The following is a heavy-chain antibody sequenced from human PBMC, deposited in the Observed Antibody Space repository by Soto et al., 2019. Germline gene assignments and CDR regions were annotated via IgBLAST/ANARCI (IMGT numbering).Heavy chain of an antibody. V-gene: IGHV1-69*02. CDR3: ARAHTPVVTPSAFDI. CDR2: IIPILGIA. Sequence: QVQLVQSGAEEKKPGSSVKVSCKASGGTFSSYTISWVRQAPRQGLEWMGRIIPILGIANYAQKFQGRVTITADKSTSTAYMELSSLRSEDTAVYYCARAHTPVVTPSAFDIWGQETMVMVSS. CDR1: GGTFSSYT. J-gene: IGHJ3*02. D-gene: IGHD2-15*01.